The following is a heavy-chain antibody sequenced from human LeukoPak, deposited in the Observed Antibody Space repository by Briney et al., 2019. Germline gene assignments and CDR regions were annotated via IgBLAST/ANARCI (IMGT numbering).Heavy chain of an antibody. Sequence: SETLSLTCTVSGGSISIYYWSLIRQPPGKGLEWIGYIYYSGSTNYNPSLKSRVTISVDTSKNQFSLKLSSVTAADTAVYYCARGKSSSWYYGYWGQGTLVTVSS. D-gene: IGHD6-13*01. J-gene: IGHJ4*02. CDR2: IYYSGST. V-gene: IGHV4-59*01. CDR3: ARGKSSSWYYGY. CDR1: GGSISIYY.